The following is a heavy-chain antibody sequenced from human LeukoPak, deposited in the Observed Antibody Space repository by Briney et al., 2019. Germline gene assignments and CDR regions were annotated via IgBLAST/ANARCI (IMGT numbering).Heavy chain of an antibody. V-gene: IGHV4-59*01. D-gene: IGHD6-19*01. CDR3: AREVVAMAGSYFDS. CDR1: SDSISSYY. J-gene: IGHJ4*02. CDR2: IYYSGSS. Sequence: SETLSLTCTVSSDSISSYYWTWIRQPPGKGLEWIGYIYYSGSSNYNPSLKSRVTISVDTSKKQFSLKLRSVTAADPAVYFCAREVVAMAGSYFDSWGQGTLVTVSS.